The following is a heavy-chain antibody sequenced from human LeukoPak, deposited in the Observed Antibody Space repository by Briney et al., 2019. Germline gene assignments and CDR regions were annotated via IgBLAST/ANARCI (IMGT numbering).Heavy chain of an antibody. CDR2: ISGSGGST. Sequence: GGSLRLSCAASGFTFSSYAMSWVRQAPGEGLEWVSAISGSGGSTYYADSVKGRFTISRDNSKNTLYLQMNSLRAEDTAVYYCAKDRPYYYGSGIFDYWGQGTLVTVSS. CDR1: GFTFSSYA. D-gene: IGHD3-10*01. CDR3: AKDRPYYYGSGIFDY. V-gene: IGHV3-23*01. J-gene: IGHJ4*02.